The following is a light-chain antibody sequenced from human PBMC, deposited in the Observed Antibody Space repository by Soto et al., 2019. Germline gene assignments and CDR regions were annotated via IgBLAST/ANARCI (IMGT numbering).Light chain of an antibody. CDR3: LQHKSYPIT. V-gene: IGKV1-17*03. Sequence: DIQMTQSPSAMSASVGDRVTITCRASQGINNYLAWFQQKPGKVPERLIYTASNLQSGVPSRFSGGGSGTEFTLTISSLQPEDFATYYCLQHKSYPITFGQGTRVEIK. CDR2: TAS. CDR1: QGINNY. J-gene: IGKJ5*01.